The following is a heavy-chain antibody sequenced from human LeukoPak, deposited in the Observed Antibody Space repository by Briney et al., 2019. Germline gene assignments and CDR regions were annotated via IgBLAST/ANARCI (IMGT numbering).Heavy chain of an antibody. CDR3: TKEFYDFWSGAPTSGPFDS. J-gene: IGHJ3*02. CDR2: ISYNGRNK. Sequence: GGSLRLSCAASGFTFSNYAIHWVRQAPGKGLEWVAVISYNGRNKYYADSIQGRFTISRDNSRNTMYVQMNSLRAEDTAVYYCTKEFYDFWSGAPTSGPFDSWGQGTMVTVSS. V-gene: IGHV3-30*18. CDR1: GFTFSNYA. D-gene: IGHD3-3*01.